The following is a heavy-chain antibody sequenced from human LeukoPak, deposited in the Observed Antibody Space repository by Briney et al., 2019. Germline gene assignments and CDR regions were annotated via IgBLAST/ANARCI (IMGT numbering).Heavy chain of an antibody. Sequence: PGGSQRLSCAVSGITLSNYGMSWVRQAPGKGLEWVAGISASPGSTNYADSVKGRFTISRDNSKNTLYLQMNSLRAEDTAVYYCATNGEYCSGGSCYSSYYYYYMDVWGKGTTVTVSS. J-gene: IGHJ6*03. V-gene: IGHV3-23*01. CDR3: ATNGEYCSGGSCYSSYYYYYMDV. CDR2: ISASPGST. CDR1: GITLSNYG. D-gene: IGHD2-15*01.